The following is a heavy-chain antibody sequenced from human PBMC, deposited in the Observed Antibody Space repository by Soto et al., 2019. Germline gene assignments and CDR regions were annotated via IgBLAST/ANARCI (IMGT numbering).Heavy chain of an antibody. Sequence: QLQLQESSPGLVKPSETLSLTCTVSGGSISSGNYYWGWIRQPPGKGLEWIGTIYYSGSTYYNPSLKSRVTISVDTSKNQFSLKLRSVTAADTAVYYCARQAEKGYFDYWGQGTLVTVSS. J-gene: IGHJ4*02. V-gene: IGHV4-39*01. CDR3: ARQAEKGYFDY. CDR2: IYYSGST. CDR1: GGSISSGNYY.